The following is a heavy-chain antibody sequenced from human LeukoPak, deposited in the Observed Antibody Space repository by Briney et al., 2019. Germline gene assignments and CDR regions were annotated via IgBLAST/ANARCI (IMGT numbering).Heavy chain of an antibody. Sequence: ASVKVSCKVSGYTLTELSMHWVRQAPGKGLEWMGGFDPEDGETIYAQKFQGRVTMAEDTSTDTAYMELSSLRSEDTAVYYCARGPIGSSSWYRFDYWGQGTLVTVSS. CDR1: GYTLTELS. D-gene: IGHD6-13*01. CDR3: ARGPIGSSSWYRFDY. V-gene: IGHV1-24*01. CDR2: FDPEDGET. J-gene: IGHJ4*02.